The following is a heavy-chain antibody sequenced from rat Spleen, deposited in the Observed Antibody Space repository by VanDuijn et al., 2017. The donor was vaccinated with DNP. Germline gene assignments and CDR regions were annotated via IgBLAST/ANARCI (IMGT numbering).Heavy chain of an antibody. CDR2: IINAGSRT. CDR1: GFTFSDYN. Sequence: EVQLVESGGGLVQPGRSLKLSCAASGFTFSDYNMAWVRQAPKQGLEWVATIINAGSRTYYRDSVKGRFTIYIDNAKSTLYLKMDSLRSEDTATYDCASSSEVYSDYWGQGVMVTVSS. D-gene: IGHD1-11*01. V-gene: IGHV5-7*01. CDR3: ASSSEVYSDY. J-gene: IGHJ2*01.